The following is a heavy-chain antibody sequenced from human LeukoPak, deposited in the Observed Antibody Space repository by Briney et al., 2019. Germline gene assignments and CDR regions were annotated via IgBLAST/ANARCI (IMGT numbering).Heavy chain of an antibody. CDR3: ARANPPHYCGSGSYYFVVY. J-gene: IGHJ4*02. CDR1: GFTFSSYA. Sequence: GGSLRLSCAASGFTFSSYAMSWVRQAPGKGLEWVSAISGSGGSTYYADSVKGRFTISRDNSKNTLYLQMNSLRAEDTAVYYCARANPPHYCGSGSYYFVVYWGQGTLVTVSS. D-gene: IGHD3-10*01. V-gene: IGHV3-23*01. CDR2: ISGSGGST.